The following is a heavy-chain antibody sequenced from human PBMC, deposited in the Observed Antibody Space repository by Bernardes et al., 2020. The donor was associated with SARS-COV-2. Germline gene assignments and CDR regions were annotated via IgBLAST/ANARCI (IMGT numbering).Heavy chain of an antibody. V-gene: IGHV3-21*01. CDR3: ARHIVLMVYATVYDYYFDY. CDR1: GFTFSSYS. D-gene: IGHD2-8*01. Sequence: GGSLRLSCAASGFTFSSYSMNWVRQAPGKGLEWVSSISSSSSYIYYADSVKGRFTISRDNAKNSLYLQMNSLRAEDKAVYYCARHIVLMVYATVYDYYFDYWGQGTLVTVSS. CDR2: ISSSSSYI. J-gene: IGHJ4*02.